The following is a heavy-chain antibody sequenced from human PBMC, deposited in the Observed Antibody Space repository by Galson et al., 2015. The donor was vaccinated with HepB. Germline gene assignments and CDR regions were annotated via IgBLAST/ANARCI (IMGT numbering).Heavy chain of an antibody. CDR1: GFTFSSYE. D-gene: IGHD6-19*01. J-gene: IGHJ4*02. CDR2: ISSSGSTI. CDR3: ARVLPSGWWDY. Sequence: SLRLSCAASGFTFSSYEMNWVRQAPGKGLEWVSYISSSGSTIYYADSVKGRFTISRDNAKNSLYLQMNSLRAEDTAVYYCARVLPSGWWDYWGQGTLVTVSS. V-gene: IGHV3-48*03.